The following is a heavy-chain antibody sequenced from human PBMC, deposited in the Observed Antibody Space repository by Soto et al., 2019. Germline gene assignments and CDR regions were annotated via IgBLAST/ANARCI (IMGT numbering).Heavy chain of an antibody. CDR2: IYPGDSDT. V-gene: IGHV5-51*01. D-gene: IGHD4-17*01. CDR3: ARLSDYGDYFDY. J-gene: IGHJ4*03. CDR1: GYSFTSYW. Sequence: GVSLRISCKGSGYSFTSYWIGWVRQLPGKGLEWMGIIYPGDSDTRYSPSFQGQVTISADKSISTACLQWSSLKAPATAMYYCARLSDYGDYFDYWGQGTMVTVSS.